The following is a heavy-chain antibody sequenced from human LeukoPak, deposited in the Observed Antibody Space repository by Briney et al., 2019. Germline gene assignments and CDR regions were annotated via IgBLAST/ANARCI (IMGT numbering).Heavy chain of an antibody. Sequence: GASVKVSCKAYGYTFTSYYMHWVRQAPGQGLEWMGIINPSGGSTTYAQKFQGRVTMTRDTSTSTVYMELSSLRSEDTAVYYCARDRQYPMISDAFDIWGQGTMVTVSS. CDR1: GYTFTSYY. V-gene: IGHV1-46*01. J-gene: IGHJ3*02. D-gene: IGHD3-22*01. CDR2: INPSGGST. CDR3: ARDRQYPMISDAFDI.